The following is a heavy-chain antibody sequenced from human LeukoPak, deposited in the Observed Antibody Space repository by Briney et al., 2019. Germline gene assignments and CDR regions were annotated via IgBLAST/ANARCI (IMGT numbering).Heavy chain of an antibody. Sequence: ASVRVSCKASGYTFTSYGISWVRQAPGQGLEWMGWINTYNGNTNYAQKFQGRVTMTTDTSTSTAYMELRSLRSDDTAIYCCAKHARLGYCSGGSCDYYGMDVWGQGTTVTVSS. J-gene: IGHJ6*02. CDR2: INTYNGNT. D-gene: IGHD2-15*01. V-gene: IGHV1-18*01. CDR1: GYTFTSYG. CDR3: AKHARLGYCSGGSCDYYGMDV.